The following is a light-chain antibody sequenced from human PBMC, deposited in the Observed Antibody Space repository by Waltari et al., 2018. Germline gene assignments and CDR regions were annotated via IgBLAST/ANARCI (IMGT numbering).Light chain of an antibody. CDR1: SSNLGVNS. J-gene: IGLJ2*01. V-gene: IGLV1-44*01. CDR2: SNS. Sequence: QSVLTQSPSASATPGQRVTISCSGSSSNLGVNSVNWYQHVPGAAPRLLIYSNSRRPPGVPDRFSGSKSGTSAALAISGLQSDDEADYYCAAWDSNVNAWLFGGGTKVTVL. CDR3: AAWDSNVNAWL.